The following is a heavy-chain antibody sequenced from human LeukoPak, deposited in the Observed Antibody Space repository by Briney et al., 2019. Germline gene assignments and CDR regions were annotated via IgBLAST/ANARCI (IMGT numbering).Heavy chain of an antibody. CDR2: IYYSGST. V-gene: IGHV4-39*07. CDR3: ARETMDCSSTNCHTFSGGWYHWFDP. Sequence: SETLSLTCTVSGGSISSGTYYWAWIRQPPGKGLEWIGSIYYSGSTYYNPSLKSRVTISKDTSKNLFSLTLSSVTAADTAVYHCARETMDCSSTNCHTFSGGWYHWFDPWGQGTLVTVSS. J-gene: IGHJ5*02. D-gene: IGHD2-2*02. CDR1: GGSISSGTYY.